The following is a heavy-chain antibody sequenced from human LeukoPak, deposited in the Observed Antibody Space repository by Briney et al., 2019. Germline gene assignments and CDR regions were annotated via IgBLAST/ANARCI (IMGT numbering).Heavy chain of an antibody. CDR2: IDHSGST. CDR3: ARCGGEDYDSSGYYYFKARNAFDI. Sequence: KPSETLSLTCAVSGGSISSSNWWNWVRQPPGKGLEWIGEIDHSGSTNYNPSLKSRVTISVDTSKNQFSLKLSSVAAADTAVYYCARCGGEDYDSSGYYYFKARNAFDIWGQGTMVTVSS. V-gene: IGHV4-4*02. CDR1: GGSISSSNW. J-gene: IGHJ3*02. D-gene: IGHD3-22*01.